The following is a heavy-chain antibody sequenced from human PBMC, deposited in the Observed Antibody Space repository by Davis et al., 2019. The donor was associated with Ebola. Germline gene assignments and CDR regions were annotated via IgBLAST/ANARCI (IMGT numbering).Heavy chain of an antibody. CDR1: GFTFSSYG. D-gene: IGHD6-19*01. V-gene: IGHV3-30*18. Sequence: GGSLRLSCAASGFTFSSYGMHRVRQAPGKGLEWVAVISYDGSNKYYADSVKGRFTISRDNSKNTLYLQMNSLRAEDTAVYYCAKLEQWLVPWGQGTLVTVSS. J-gene: IGHJ5*02. CDR2: ISYDGSNK. CDR3: AKLEQWLVP.